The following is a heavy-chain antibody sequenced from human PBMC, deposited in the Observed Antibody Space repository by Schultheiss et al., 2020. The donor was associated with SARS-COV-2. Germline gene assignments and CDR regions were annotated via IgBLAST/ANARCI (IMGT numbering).Heavy chain of an antibody. CDR1: GFTFSSYE. CDR3: ARDPHGIDV. Sequence: GGSLRLSCAASGFTFSSYEMNWVRQAPGKGLEWVSSIPSDASSTYYADSVRGRFTISRDNARNSLYLQMNTLRVEDTAVYYCARDPHGIDVWGQGTTVTVSS. CDR2: IPSDASST. J-gene: IGHJ6*02. V-gene: IGHV3-48*03.